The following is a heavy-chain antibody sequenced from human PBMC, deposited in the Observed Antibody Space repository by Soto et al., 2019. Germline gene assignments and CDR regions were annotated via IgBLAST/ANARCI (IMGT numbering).Heavy chain of an antibody. CDR2: IYWDDDK. V-gene: IGHV2-5*02. D-gene: IGHD6-6*01. CDR3: ARKSIAARLDY. CDR1: GFSLSTSGVG. J-gene: IGHJ4*02. Sequence: QITLKESGPTLVKPTQTLTLTCTFSGFSLSTSGVGVGWIRQPPGKALEWLALIYWDDDKRYSPSLKSRLTITKDTSKNQVDLTMTNMDPVDTATYYCARKSIAARLDYWGQGTLVTVSS.